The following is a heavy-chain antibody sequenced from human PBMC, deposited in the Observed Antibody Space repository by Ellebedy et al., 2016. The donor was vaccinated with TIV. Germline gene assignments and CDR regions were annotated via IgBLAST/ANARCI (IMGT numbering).Heavy chain of an antibody. CDR2: IKQDGSEI. CDR3: STDGSYGDYLSPTHAFET. V-gene: IGHV3-7*01. D-gene: IGHD4-17*01. CDR1: GFSFGSYW. Sequence: PGGSLRLSCAASGFSFGSYWMSWARQAPGKGLEWVANIKQDGSEIYYVDSVKGRFTISRDNAKNSLFLQMNNLRAEDTAVYYCSTDGSYGDYLSPTHAFETWGQGTMVTVSS. J-gene: IGHJ3*02.